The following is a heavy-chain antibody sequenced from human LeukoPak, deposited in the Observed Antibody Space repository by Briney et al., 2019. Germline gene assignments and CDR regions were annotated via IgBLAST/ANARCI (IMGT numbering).Heavy chain of an antibody. CDR2: ISYDGSNK. D-gene: IGHD4-11*01. CDR3: VRSAFLTTEFYFDY. J-gene: IGHJ4*01. CDR1: GFTFSSYA. V-gene: IGHV3-30-3*01. Sequence: GGSLRLSCAASGFTFSSYAMHWVRQAPGKGLEWVAVISYDGSNKYYADSVKGRFTISRDNSKNTLYLQMNSLRAEDTAVYYCVRSAFLTTEFYFDYWGHGTLVTVSS.